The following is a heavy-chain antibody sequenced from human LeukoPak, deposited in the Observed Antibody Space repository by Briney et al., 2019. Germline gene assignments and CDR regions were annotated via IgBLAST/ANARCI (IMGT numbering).Heavy chain of an antibody. CDR1: GFTFSSYA. CDR3: AKKRDAFDV. Sequence: GGSLRLSCVASGFTFSSYAMGWVRQAPGKRPEWVSSLTDSGGTTYYVDSVKGRFTISRDNSKNTLYLHMNSLRAEDTAMYYCAKKRDAFDVWGQGTVVAVSS. D-gene: IGHD5-24*01. CDR2: LTDSGGTT. J-gene: IGHJ3*01. V-gene: IGHV3-23*01.